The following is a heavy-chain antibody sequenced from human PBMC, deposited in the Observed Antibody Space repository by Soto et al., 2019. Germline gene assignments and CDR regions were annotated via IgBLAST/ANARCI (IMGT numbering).Heavy chain of an antibody. J-gene: IGHJ4*02. CDR3: ARRVKSGSGRRPAYYFDY. Sequence: PSETLSLTCTVSGDSISSYYWSWIRQPPGKGLEWIGYMSYSGSTNYNPSLKSRVTISLDTSKNQFSLKLSSVTAADTAVYYCARRVKSGSGRRPAYYFDYWGQGSRVTV. CDR2: MSYSGST. V-gene: IGHV4-59*01. CDR1: GDSISSYY. D-gene: IGHD3-10*01.